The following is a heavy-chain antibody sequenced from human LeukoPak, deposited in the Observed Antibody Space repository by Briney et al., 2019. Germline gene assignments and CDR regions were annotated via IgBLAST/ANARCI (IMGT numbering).Heavy chain of an antibody. CDR2: ISSCSSYI. Sequence: GGCVRLSCAASGCTFSSYSMTWVRQAPGKGLEWVSSISSCSSYIYYADSVKGRFAISRDNAKNSLYLQMNSLRAEDTAVYYCARSDYYDFWSGPSSYYYYGMDVWGQGTTVTVSS. V-gene: IGHV3-21*01. CDR1: GCTFSSYS. J-gene: IGHJ6*02. CDR3: ARSDYYDFWSGPSSYYYYGMDV. D-gene: IGHD3-3*01.